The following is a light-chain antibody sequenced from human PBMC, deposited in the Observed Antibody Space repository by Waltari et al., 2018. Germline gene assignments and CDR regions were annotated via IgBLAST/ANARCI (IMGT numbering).Light chain of an antibody. J-gene: IGLJ3*02. CDR1: SGSLPTTSY. Sequence: QTVVTQEPSLSVSPGGTVTLTCALSSGSLPTTSYAPWSQQTPGQAPRTLVYKANARSSGVPDRFSGSILGNTAALTITGAQADDESDYYCALYMGSGIWVFGGGTRLTVL. CDR2: KAN. CDR3: ALYMGSGIWV. V-gene: IGLV8-61*01.